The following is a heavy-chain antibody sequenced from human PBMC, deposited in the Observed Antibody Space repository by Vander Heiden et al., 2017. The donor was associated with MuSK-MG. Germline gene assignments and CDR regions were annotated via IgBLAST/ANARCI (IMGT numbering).Heavy chain of an antibody. CDR3: ARRAYTDDAFDI. J-gene: IGHJ3*02. CDR2: IYYSGST. V-gene: IGHV4-59*08. Sequence: QVQLQESGPGLVKPSETLSLTCSVSGGSISSYYWSWIRQPPGKGLEWIGYIYYSGSTNYNPSLKSRVTISVDTSKNQFSLKLSSVTAADTAVYYCARRAYTDDAFDIWGQGTMVTVS. D-gene: IGHD3-16*01. CDR1: GGSISSYY.